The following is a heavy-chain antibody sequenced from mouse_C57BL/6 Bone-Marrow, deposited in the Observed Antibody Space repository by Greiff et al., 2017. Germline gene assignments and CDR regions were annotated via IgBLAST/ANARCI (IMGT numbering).Heavy chain of an antibody. V-gene: IGHV1-11*01. D-gene: IGHD2-3*01. CDR1: GYTFTDYI. CDR2: IYPVSGET. J-gene: IGHJ4*01. Sequence: QVQLQQSGAELASPGASVTLSCKASGYTFTDYIMNWVKKRPGQGLEWIGRIYPVSGETNYNQKFMGKATFAVDRSSSTVYMVLNSLTSEDSAVYYCGRLCGLMAYAMDYWGQGTSVTVSS. CDR3: GRLCGLMAYAMDY.